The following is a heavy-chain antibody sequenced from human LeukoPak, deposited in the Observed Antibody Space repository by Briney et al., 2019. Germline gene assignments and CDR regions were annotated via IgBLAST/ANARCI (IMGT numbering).Heavy chain of an antibody. D-gene: IGHD2-15*01. J-gene: IGHJ4*02. CDR3: TTWTVGAAPQGA. CDR2: IRSKSDGGTT. CDR1: GFTFSSYS. V-gene: IGHV3-15*01. Sequence: PGGSLRLPCAVSGFTFSSYSMSWVRQAPGKGLEWVGRIRSKSDGGTTDHAAPVKGRFTISRDDSKNTLYLHMNSLKTEDTAVYYCTTWTVGAAPQGAWGQGTLVTVSS.